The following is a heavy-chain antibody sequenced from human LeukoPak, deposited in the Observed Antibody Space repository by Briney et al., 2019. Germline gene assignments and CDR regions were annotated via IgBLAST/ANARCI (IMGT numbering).Heavy chain of an antibody. J-gene: IGHJ4*02. CDR3: TRDFGSGVVVTAIVD. Sequence: PGGSLRLSCAASGFTFSNYWMSWVRQAPGKGLEWVANIKPDGSEKYYVDSVKGRFTISRDNAKNSLFLQMNSLRAEDTATYYCTRDFGSGVVVTAIVDWGQGTLVIVSS. CDR2: IKPDGSEK. V-gene: IGHV3-7*01. D-gene: IGHD2-21*02. CDR1: GFTFSNYW.